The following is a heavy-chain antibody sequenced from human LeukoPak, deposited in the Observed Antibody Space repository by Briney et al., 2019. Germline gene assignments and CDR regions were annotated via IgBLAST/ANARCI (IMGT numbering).Heavy chain of an antibody. CDR2: IAWNSGNT. CDR1: GFTFDNYA. V-gene: IGHV3-9*01. CDR3: AKGMSSYGSASSYNPWGPFDS. Sequence: GGSLRLSCAASGFTFDNYAMHWVRQAPGKGLEWVSGIAWNSGNTGFADSVKGRFTVSRDNAENSLYLEMNSLTPEDTAFYFCAKGMSSYGSASSYNPWGPFDSWGQGTLVTVSS. D-gene: IGHD3-10*01. J-gene: IGHJ4*02.